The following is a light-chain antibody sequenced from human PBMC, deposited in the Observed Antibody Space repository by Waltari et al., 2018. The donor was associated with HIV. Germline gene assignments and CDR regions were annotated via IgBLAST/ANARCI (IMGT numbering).Light chain of an antibody. CDR2: ENT. CDR3: GTWDTRLRAGV. Sequence: QSVLTQPPSVSAAPGQKVTIPCSVDDSNIGTNSVSWYHQLPGTAPKLLIYENTKRPSGITDRFSGSKSGTSATLGITGLQTGDAADYYCGTWDTRLRAGVFGGGTKLTVL. V-gene: IGLV1-51*02. J-gene: IGLJ2*01. CDR1: DSNIGTNS.